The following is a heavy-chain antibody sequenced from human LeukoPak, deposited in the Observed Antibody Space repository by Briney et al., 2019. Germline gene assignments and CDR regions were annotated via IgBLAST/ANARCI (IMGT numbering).Heavy chain of an antibody. D-gene: IGHD2-2*01. Sequence: PGGSLRLSCAASGFTLSSFEVNWVRQAPGKGLGWVSYISSSGRTIYYADSVKGRFTISRDNSKNTLYLQMNSLRAEDTAVYYCAAEVPAATFAFDIWGQGTMVTVSS. J-gene: IGHJ3*02. CDR3: AAEVPAATFAFDI. CDR2: ISSSGRTI. V-gene: IGHV3-48*03. CDR1: GFTLSSFE.